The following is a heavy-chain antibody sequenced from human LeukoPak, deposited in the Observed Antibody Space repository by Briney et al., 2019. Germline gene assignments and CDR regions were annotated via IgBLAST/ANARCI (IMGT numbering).Heavy chain of an antibody. D-gene: IGHD3-22*01. V-gene: IGHV4-59*12. J-gene: IGHJ4*02. CDR2: IYYSGST. Sequence: SETLSLTCTVSGGSISSYYWSWIRQPPGKGLEWIGYIYYSGSTNYNPSLKSRVTISVDTSKNQFSLKLSSVTAADTAVYYCARRDGYPPYYFDYWGQGTLVTVSS. CDR1: GGSISSYY. CDR3: ARRDGYPPYYFDY.